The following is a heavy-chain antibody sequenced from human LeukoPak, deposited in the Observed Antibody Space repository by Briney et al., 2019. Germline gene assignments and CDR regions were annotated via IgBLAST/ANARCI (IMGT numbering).Heavy chain of an antibody. CDR3: AREAMYSYGNNFDY. J-gene: IGHJ4*02. CDR1: GGSVSSGSYY. CDR2: IYYSGSI. Sequence: SETLSLTCTVSGGSVSSGSYYWSWIRQPPGKGLEWIGYIYYSGSINYNPSLKSRVTISVDTSKNQFSLKLSSVTAADTAVYHCAREAMYSYGNNFDYWGQGTLVTVSS. V-gene: IGHV4-61*01. D-gene: IGHD5-18*01.